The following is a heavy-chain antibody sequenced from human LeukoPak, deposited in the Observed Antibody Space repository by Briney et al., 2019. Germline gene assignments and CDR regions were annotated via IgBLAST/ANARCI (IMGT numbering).Heavy chain of an antibody. Sequence: SETLSLTCTVSGGSISSGSYHWSWIRQPAGKGLEWIGRIYTSGSTNYNPSLKSRVTISVDTSKNQCSLKLSSVTAADTAVYYCARVSEWELLRPNYYFDYWGQGTLVTVSS. D-gene: IGHD1-26*01. J-gene: IGHJ4*02. CDR2: IYTSGST. CDR3: ARVSEWELLRPNYYFDY. V-gene: IGHV4-61*02. CDR1: GGSISSGSYH.